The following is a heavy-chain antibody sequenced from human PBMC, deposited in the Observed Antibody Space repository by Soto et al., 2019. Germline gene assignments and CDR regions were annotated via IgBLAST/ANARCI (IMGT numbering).Heavy chain of an antibody. D-gene: IGHD6-19*01. J-gene: IGHJ6*03. V-gene: IGHV1-18*01. CDR3: ARLASGWDYYYYYYMDV. CDR2: ISAYNGNT. CDR1: GYTFTSYG. Sequence: ASVKVSCKASGYTFTSYGISWVRQAPGQGLEWMGWISAYNGNTNYAQKLQGRVTMTTDTSTSTAYMELRSLRSDDTAVYYCARLASGWDYYYYYYMDVWGKGTTVTVSS.